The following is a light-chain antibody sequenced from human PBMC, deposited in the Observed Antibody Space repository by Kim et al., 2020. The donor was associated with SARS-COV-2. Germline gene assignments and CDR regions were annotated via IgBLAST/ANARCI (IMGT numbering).Light chain of an antibody. J-gene: IGKJ1*01. CDR1: QAISNN. V-gene: IGKV1-27*01. CDR2: AAF. CDR3: QAYNTAPPVT. Sequence: SVGDRVTITCRASQAISNNLGWYQHKPGKAPQLLIYAAFALQSGVPSRFSGSGSGTDFTLTINSLQPEDAATYYCQAYNTAPPVTFGQGTKVDIK.